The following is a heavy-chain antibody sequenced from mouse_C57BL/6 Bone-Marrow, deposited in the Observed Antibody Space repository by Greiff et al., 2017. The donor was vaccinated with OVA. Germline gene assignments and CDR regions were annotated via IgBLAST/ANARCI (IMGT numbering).Heavy chain of an antibody. CDR1: GFTFSDYY. CDR3: ARKLGRGAPGCAY. CDR2: ISNGGGST. J-gene: IGHJ3*01. Sequence: EVKVVESGGGLVQPGGSLKLSCAASGFTFSDYYMYWVRQTPEKRLEWVAYISNGGGSTYYPDTVKGRFTISSNNAKNPLYLQMSRLKSEDTARYDCARKLGRGAPGCAYGGQGTLVTVSA. D-gene: IGHD4-1*01. V-gene: IGHV5-12*01.